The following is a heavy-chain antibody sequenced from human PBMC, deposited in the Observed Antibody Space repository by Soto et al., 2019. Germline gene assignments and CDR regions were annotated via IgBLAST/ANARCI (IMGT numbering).Heavy chain of an antibody. Sequence: GGSLRLSCAASGFTFSNAWMSWVRQAPGKGLEWVGRIKSKTDGGTTDYAAPVKGRFTISRDDSKNTLYLQMNSLKTEDTAVYYCTTDEWVYGSGSYYIDDWGQGTLVTVSS. J-gene: IGHJ4*02. D-gene: IGHD3-10*01. CDR1: GFTFSNAW. V-gene: IGHV3-15*01. CDR3: TTDEWVYGSGSYYIDD. CDR2: IKSKTDGGTT.